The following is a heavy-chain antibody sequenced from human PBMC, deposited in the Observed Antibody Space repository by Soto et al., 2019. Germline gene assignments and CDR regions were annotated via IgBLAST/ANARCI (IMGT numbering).Heavy chain of an antibody. V-gene: IGHV4-30-4*01. Sequence: KPSETLSLTCTVSGGSISSGDYYWSWIRQPPGKVLEWIGYISYSGSAYYNPSLKSRFTISIDTSKKQFSLNLRSVTAADTAVYYCARDGWQTVRGVSISGGMDVWGQGTTVTVSS. J-gene: IGHJ6*02. CDR3: ARDGWQTVRGVSISGGMDV. CDR1: GGSISSGDYY. D-gene: IGHD3-10*01. CDR2: ISYSGSA.